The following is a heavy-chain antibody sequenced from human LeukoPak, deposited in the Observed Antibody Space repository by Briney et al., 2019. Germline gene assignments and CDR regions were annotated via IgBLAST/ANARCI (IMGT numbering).Heavy chain of an antibody. CDR3: AREPRSMVRGVIDY. D-gene: IGHD3-10*01. J-gene: IGHJ4*02. CDR1: GGTFSSYA. V-gene: IGHV1-69*05. CDR2: IIPIFGTA. Sequence: SVKVSCKASGGTFSSYAISWVRQAPGQGLEWMGGIIPIFGTANYAQKFQGRVTITTDESTSTAYMELSSLRAEDTAVYYCAREPRSMVRGVIDYWGQGTPVTVSS.